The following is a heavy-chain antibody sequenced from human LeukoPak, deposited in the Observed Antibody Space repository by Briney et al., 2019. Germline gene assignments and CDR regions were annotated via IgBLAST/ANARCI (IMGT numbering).Heavy chain of an antibody. CDR3: ARTDCSGYYLETFDY. D-gene: IGHD3-22*01. Sequence: TLSLTCTVSGGSISSGGYYWSWIRQHPGKGLEWIGYIYYSGSTYYNPSLKSRVTISVDTSKNQFSLKLSSVTAADTAVYYCARTDCSGYYLETFDYWGQGTLVTVSS. CDR1: GGSISSGGYY. J-gene: IGHJ4*02. CDR2: IYYSGST. V-gene: IGHV4-31*03.